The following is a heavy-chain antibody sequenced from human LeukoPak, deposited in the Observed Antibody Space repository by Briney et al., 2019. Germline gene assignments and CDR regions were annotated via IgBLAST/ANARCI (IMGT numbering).Heavy chain of an antibody. CDR2: IIPIFGTA. Sequence: GASVKVSCKASGGTFSSYAISWVRQAPGQGLEWMGGIIPIFGTANYAQKFQGRVTITADESTSTAYMELSSLRSEDTAVYYCARLQGYSYGFGFDYWGQGTLVTVSS. J-gene: IGHJ4*02. D-gene: IGHD5-18*01. CDR3: ARLQGYSYGFGFDY. CDR1: GGTFSSYA. V-gene: IGHV1-69*13.